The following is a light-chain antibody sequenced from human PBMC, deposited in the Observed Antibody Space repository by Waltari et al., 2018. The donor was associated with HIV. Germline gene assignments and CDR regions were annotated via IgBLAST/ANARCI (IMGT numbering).Light chain of an antibody. V-gene: IGLV2-11*01. J-gene: IGLJ1*01. Sequence: QSALTQPRSVSGSPGQSVTISCTGTSSDVGTYNYVSWYQQHPGKAPKLILYDVSKRPSRVPDRFSGSKSGNTSSLTISGLRVEDEVDYYCCSYAGSSFYVFGTGTQVTVL. CDR1: SSDVGTYNY. CDR2: DVS. CDR3: CSYAGSSFYV.